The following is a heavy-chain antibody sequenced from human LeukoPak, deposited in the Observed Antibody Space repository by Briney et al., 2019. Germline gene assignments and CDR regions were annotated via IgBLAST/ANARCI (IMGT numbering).Heavy chain of an antibody. CDR2: ISSSGSTI. CDR1: GFTFSSYS. Sequence: PGGSLRLSCAASGFTFSSYSMNWVRQAPGKGLEWVSYISSSGSTIYYADSVKGRFTISRDNSKNTLYLQMNSLRAEDTAVYYCAKGPAHMDVWGQGTTVTVSS. CDR3: AKGPAHMDV. V-gene: IGHV3-48*01. J-gene: IGHJ6*02.